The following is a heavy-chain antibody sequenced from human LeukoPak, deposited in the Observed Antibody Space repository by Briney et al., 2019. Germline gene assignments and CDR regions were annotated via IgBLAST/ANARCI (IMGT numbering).Heavy chain of an antibody. CDR3: AKAVDDYFFDY. CDR2: IDSDGSST. V-gene: IGHV3-74*01. CDR1: GFTFSSYW. J-gene: IGHJ4*02. D-gene: IGHD2-21*02. Sequence: GSLRLSCAASGFTFSSYWMHWVRQAPGKGLVWVSRIDSDGSSTNYADSVKGRFTISRDNSKNTLYLQMNSLRAEDTAAYYCAKAVDDYFFDYWGQGTLVTVSS.